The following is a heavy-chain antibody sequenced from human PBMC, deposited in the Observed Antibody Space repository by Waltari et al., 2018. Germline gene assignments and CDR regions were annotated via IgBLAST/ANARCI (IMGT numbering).Heavy chain of an antibody. Sequence: QVQLVQSGAEVKKPGSSVKVSCKASGGTFSSYAISWVRQAPGQGLEWMGGIIPIFGTANYAQKFQGRVTITTDESTSTAYMELSSLRSEDTAVYYCAREPHLRGYSGYDYYSDAFDIWGQGTMVTVSS. J-gene: IGHJ3*02. D-gene: IGHD5-12*01. CDR1: GGTFSSYA. CDR2: IIPIFGTA. V-gene: IGHV1-69*05. CDR3: AREPHLRGYSGYDYYSDAFDI.